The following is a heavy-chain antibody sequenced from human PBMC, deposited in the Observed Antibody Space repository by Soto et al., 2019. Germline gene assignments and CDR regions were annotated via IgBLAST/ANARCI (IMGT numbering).Heavy chain of an antibody. CDR3: ARPLTMVRGVITGWFDP. Sequence: QVQLVQSGAEVKKPGASVKVSCKASGYTFTSYGISWVRQAPGQGLEWMGWISAYNGNTNYAQKLQGRVTMTTDTTTSTAYMELRSLRSDDTAVYYCARPLTMVRGVITGWFDPWGQGTLVTVSS. J-gene: IGHJ5*02. D-gene: IGHD3-10*01. V-gene: IGHV1-18*01. CDR1: GYTFTSYG. CDR2: ISAYNGNT.